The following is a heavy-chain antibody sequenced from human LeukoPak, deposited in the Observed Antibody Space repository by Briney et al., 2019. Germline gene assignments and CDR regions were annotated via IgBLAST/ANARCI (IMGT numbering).Heavy chain of an antibody. Sequence: GGSLRLSCAASGFTFSSYGMHWVRQAPGKGLEWVAFIRYDGSNKYYADSVKGRFTISRDNSKNTLYLQMNSLRAEDTAVYYCAKDLEYCSSTSCYPNWFDPWGQGTLVTVFS. CDR1: GFTFSSYG. CDR3: AKDLEYCSSTSCYPNWFDP. V-gene: IGHV3-30*02. CDR2: IRYDGSNK. J-gene: IGHJ5*02. D-gene: IGHD2-2*01.